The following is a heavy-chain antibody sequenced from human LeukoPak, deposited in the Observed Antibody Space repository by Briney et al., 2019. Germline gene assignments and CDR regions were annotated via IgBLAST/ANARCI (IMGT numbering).Heavy chain of an antibody. Sequence: SETLSLTCTVPGGSISSGDYYWSWIRQPPGKGLEWIGYIFYSGSTYYNPSLKSRVTISVDTSKNQFSLKLSSVTAADTAVYCCARVRWWFDPWGQGALVTVSS. CDR1: GGSISSGDYY. CDR2: IFYSGST. CDR3: ARVRWWFDP. V-gene: IGHV4-30-4*01. J-gene: IGHJ5*02. D-gene: IGHD2-15*01.